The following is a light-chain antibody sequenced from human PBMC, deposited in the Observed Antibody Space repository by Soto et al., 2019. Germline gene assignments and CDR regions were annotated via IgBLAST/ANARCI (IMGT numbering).Light chain of an antibody. V-gene: IGLV7-46*01. CDR1: TGAVTNGHY. Sequence: QAVVTEEPPLTVCPGGTVTLTCGSNTGAVTNGHYPYWFQQKPGQAPRTLIYDTTNRHSWTPARFSGSLLGGKAALTLSGAQPEDEAEYYCLLSYNGPYVFGTGTKVTVL. J-gene: IGLJ1*01. CDR2: DTT. CDR3: LLSYNGPYV.